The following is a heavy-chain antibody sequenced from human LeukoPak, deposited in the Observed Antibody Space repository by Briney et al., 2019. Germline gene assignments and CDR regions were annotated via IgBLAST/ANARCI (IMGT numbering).Heavy chain of an antibody. Sequence: PGGSLRLSCAASGFTFSDYHMSWIRQAPGKGLEWVSYISSSSSYTNYADSVKGRFTISRDNAKNSLYLQMNSLRAEDTAVYYCARDRTWGYFDYWGQGTLDTVSS. V-gene: IGHV3-11*05. CDR2: ISSSSSYT. CDR1: GFTFSDYH. J-gene: IGHJ4*02. CDR3: ARDRTWGYFDY. D-gene: IGHD3-16*01.